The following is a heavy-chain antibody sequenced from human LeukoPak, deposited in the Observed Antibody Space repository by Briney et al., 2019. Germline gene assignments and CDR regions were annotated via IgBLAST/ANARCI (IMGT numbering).Heavy chain of an antibody. Sequence: PSQTLSLTCTVSGGSISSSSYYWGWIRQPPGKGLEWIGSIYYSGSTYYNPSLKSRVTISVDTSKNQFSLKLSSVTAADTAVYYCARHSITIFGVVIPPDYWGQGTLVTVSS. D-gene: IGHD3-3*01. J-gene: IGHJ4*02. CDR2: IYYSGST. CDR3: ARHSITIFGVVIPPDY. V-gene: IGHV4-39*01. CDR1: GGSISSSSYY.